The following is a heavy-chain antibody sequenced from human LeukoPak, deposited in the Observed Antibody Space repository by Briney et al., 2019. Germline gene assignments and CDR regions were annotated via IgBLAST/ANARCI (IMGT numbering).Heavy chain of an antibody. CDR3: ARGRGYGGNYLRSFDI. CDR1: GASVNSHSYY. CDR2: VYYSGST. J-gene: IGHJ3*02. V-gene: IGHV4-61*01. D-gene: IGHD1-26*01. Sequence: SETLSLTCTVSGASVNSHSYYWSWLRQPPGQGLEWIGYVYYSGSTNYNPSLTSRLTISVDTSKNQFSLKLSSVTAADTAVYYCARGRGYGGNYLRSFDIWGQGTMVTVSS.